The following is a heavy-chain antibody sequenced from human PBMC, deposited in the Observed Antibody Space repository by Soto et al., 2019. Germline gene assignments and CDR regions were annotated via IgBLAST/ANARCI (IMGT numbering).Heavy chain of an antibody. CDR3: AKDRGGSGAFDI. V-gene: IGHV3-48*01. Sequence: EGQLVEFGGGLVKPGGSLRLSCAASGFSFSIYSYNWVRQAPGKGLEWLSYISPAGSSIYYADSVKGRFTISRDSARDSVYLQMNSLRGEDTAVYYCAKDRGGSGAFDIWGQGTMVTVSS. CDR2: ISPAGSSI. J-gene: IGHJ3*02. D-gene: IGHD3-10*01. CDR1: GFSFSIYS.